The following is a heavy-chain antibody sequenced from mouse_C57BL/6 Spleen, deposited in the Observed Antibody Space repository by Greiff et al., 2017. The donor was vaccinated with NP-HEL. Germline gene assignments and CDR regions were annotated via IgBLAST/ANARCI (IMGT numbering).Heavy chain of an antibody. CDR1: GYTFTDYE. CDR2: IDPETGGT. Sequence: QVQLKQSGAELVRPGASVTLSCKASGYTFTDYEMHWVKQTPVHGLEWIGAIDPETGGTAYNQKFKGKAILTADKSSSTAYMELRSLTSEDSAVYYCTRTDWGYAMDYWGQGTSVTVSS. D-gene: IGHD4-1*01. V-gene: IGHV1-15*01. J-gene: IGHJ4*01. CDR3: TRTDWGYAMDY.